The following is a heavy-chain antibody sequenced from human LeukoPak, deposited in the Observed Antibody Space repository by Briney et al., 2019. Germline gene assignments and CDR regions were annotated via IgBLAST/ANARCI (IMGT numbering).Heavy chain of an antibody. CDR3: ATSDTVSTYNWFDP. D-gene: IGHD5/OR15-5a*01. V-gene: IGHV4-39*01. J-gene: IGHJ5*02. CDR2: IRYSGST. CDR1: GGTISSNTYF. Sequence: SETLSLTCNVSGGTISSNTYFWGWLRRPPGKGLEWFGSIRYSGSTYYNPSLNSRVTISVDTSNNQFSLHLTSLTAADTAVYYCATSDTVSTYNWFDPWGRGTLVTVS.